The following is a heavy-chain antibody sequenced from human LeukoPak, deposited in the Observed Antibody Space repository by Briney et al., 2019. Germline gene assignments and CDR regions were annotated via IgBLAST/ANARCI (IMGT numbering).Heavy chain of an antibody. CDR3: AREGGSGYSYGYRVWYFDY. CDR1: GDSVSSNSAA. V-gene: IGHV6-1*01. CDR2: TYYRSKWYN. Sequence: SQTLSLTCAISGDSVSSNSAAWNWIRQSPSRGLEWLERTYYRSKWYNDYAVSVKSRITINPDTSKNQFSLQLNSVTPEDTAVYYCAREGGSGYSYGYRVWYFDYWGQGTLVTVSS. J-gene: IGHJ4*02. D-gene: IGHD5-18*01.